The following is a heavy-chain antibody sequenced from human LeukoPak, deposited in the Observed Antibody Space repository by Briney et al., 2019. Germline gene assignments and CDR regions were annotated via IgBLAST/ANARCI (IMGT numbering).Heavy chain of an antibody. Sequence: PSETLSLTCTVSGGSISSYYWSWIRQPPGKGLEWIGCIYYSGNTNYNPSLKSRVTISVDTSKNQFSLKLSSVTAADTAVYYCAREGLVVNYFDYWGQGTLVTVSS. CDR3: AREGLVVNYFDY. CDR2: IYYSGNT. J-gene: IGHJ4*02. D-gene: IGHD2-15*01. V-gene: IGHV4-59*01. CDR1: GGSISSYY.